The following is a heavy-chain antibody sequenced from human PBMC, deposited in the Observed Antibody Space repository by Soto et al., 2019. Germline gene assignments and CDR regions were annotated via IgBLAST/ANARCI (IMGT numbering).Heavy chain of an antibody. CDR3: AKTAGYDYVWGSSGLDP. CDR2: ISYDGSDK. D-gene: IGHD3-16*01. J-gene: IGHJ5*02. V-gene: IGHV3-30*18. Sequence: QVQLVESGGGVVQPGRSLKLSCAASGFTFSSYGMHWVRQAPGKGLEWVAVISYDGSDKYYADSVKGRFTISRDDSKNTLYLQRNSLIAEDTAVYYCAKTAGYDYVWGSSGLDPWGQGTLVTVSS. CDR1: GFTFSSYG.